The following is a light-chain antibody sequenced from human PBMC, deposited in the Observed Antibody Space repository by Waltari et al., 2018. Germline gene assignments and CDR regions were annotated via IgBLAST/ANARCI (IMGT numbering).Light chain of an antibody. V-gene: IGKV2-24*01. CDR1: QSLVHVDGNTY. CDR2: KVS. J-gene: IGKJ2*03. CDR3: MQATESYS. Sequence: EIVMTQTPLSSPVTLGQPASISCRSSQSLVHVDGNTYLSWLQQRPGQPPRALIYKVSRRFSGIPDRFTGSGAGTDFTLQISRVEAEDVGVYYCMQATESYSFGQGTELEIK.